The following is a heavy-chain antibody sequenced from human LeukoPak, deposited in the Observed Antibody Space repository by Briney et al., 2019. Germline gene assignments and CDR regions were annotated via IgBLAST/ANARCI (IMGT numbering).Heavy chain of an antibody. D-gene: IGHD5-18*01. CDR1: GFTFSTYG. CDR3: AKVDTAMVEVYYYYYMDV. V-gene: IGHV3-30*02. J-gene: IGHJ6*03. Sequence: PGGSLRLSCSASGFTFSTYGMHWVRQAPGKGLEWVAFIRYDGSDKYYADSVKGRFTISRDNSKNTVYLQMNSLRAEDTAVYYCAKVDTAMVEVYYYYYMDVWGKGTTVTVSS. CDR2: IRYDGSDK.